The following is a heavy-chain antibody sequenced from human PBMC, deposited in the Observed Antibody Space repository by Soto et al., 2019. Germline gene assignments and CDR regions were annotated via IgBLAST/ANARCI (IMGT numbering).Heavy chain of an antibody. D-gene: IGHD1-26*01. V-gene: IGHV1-18*04. CDR1: GYTFTSYG. Sequence: QVQLVQSGAEVKKPGASVKVSCKASGYTFTSYGISWVRQAPGQGLEWMGWISAYNGNTNYAQKLQGRVTMTTDTSTSAAYMELRSLRSDDTAVYCCAGDGGSSTYYYSYGMDVWGQGTTVSVSS. J-gene: IGHJ6*02. CDR2: ISAYNGNT. CDR3: AGDGGSSTYYYSYGMDV.